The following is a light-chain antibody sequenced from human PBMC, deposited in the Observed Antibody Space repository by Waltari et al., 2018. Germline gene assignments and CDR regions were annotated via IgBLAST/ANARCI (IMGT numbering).Light chain of an antibody. CDR1: QTVRSY. J-gene: IGKJ2*01. Sequence: EIVLTQSPATLSLSPGERATLSCRASQTVRSYLAWYQQRPGQTPRLLIFDASSRATGISAKFSGSGSGTDFTLTVSNREPEDFAVYYCQQRSNWPYTFGQGTRVEIK. CDR2: DAS. V-gene: IGKV3-11*01. CDR3: QQRSNWPYT.